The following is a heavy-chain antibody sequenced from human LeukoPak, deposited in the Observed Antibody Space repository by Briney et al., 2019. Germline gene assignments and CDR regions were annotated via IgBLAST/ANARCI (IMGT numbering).Heavy chain of an antibody. D-gene: IGHD2/OR15-2a*01. CDR3: ARDRSTTYGNWFDP. V-gene: IGHV4-39*07. CDR2: IYYSGSP. CDR1: GGSISSSSYY. J-gene: IGHJ5*02. Sequence: SETLSLTCTVSGGSISSSSYYWGWIRQPPGKGLEWIGSIYYSGSPYYNPSLKSRVTISVDTSKNQFSLKLSSVTAADTAVYYCARDRSTTYGNWFDPWGQGTLVTVSS.